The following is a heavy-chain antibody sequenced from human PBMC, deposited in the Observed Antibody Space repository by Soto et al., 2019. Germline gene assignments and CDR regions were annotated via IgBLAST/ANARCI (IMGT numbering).Heavy chain of an antibody. CDR2: IYYSGST. J-gene: IGHJ4*02. D-gene: IGHD4-17*01. V-gene: IGHV4-59*01. CDR3: ARARMTTVTDFDY. CDR1: GGAIISYY. Sequence: PSETLSLTCSVSGGAIISYYWSWSRQPPGKGLEWIGYIYYSGSTNYNPSLKSRVTISTDTSKNQISLKLSSVTAADTAVYYCARARMTTVTDFDYWGQGTLVTVSS.